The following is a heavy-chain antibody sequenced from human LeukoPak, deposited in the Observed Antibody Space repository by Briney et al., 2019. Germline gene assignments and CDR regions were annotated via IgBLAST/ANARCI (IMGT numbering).Heavy chain of an antibody. CDR2: INSAGDT. CDR3: ASSHTAAGTWAFDI. CDR1: GFTFRNSD. D-gene: IGHD6-13*01. V-gene: IGHV3-13*04. Sequence: PGGSLRLSCAASGFTFRNSDMHWVRQVAGKGLEWVSGINSAGDTHYIGSVRGRFTISRDNSKNTLYLQMNSLRAEDTAVYYCASSHTAAGTWAFDIWGQGTMVTVSS. J-gene: IGHJ3*02.